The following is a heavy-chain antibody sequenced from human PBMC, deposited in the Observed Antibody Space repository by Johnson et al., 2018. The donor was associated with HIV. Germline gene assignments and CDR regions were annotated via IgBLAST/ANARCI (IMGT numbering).Heavy chain of an antibody. J-gene: IGHJ3*02. D-gene: IGHD1-20*01. CDR1: GFTFSTYA. CDR2: ISNDGSNK. CDR3: ARSHNWNYVDAFDI. V-gene: IGHV3-30*04. Sequence: QVQLVESGGGVVQPGRSLRLSCTASGFTFSTYAMHWVRQSPGKGLEWVAVISNDGSNKYYADSVKGRFTMSRDNSKNTLYLQMNSLRTEDTAVYYCARSHNWNYVDAFDIWGQGTVVTVSS.